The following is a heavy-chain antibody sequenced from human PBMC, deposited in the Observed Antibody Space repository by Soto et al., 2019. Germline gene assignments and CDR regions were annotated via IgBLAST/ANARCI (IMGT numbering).Heavy chain of an antibody. V-gene: IGHV3-30-3*01. D-gene: IGHD4-17*01. Sequence: QPGGSLRLSCAASGFTFSSYAMHWVRQAPGKGLEWVAVISYDGSNKYYADSVKGRFTISRDNSKNTLYLQMNSLRAEDTAVYYCARDVVDGDYPSASWFDPWGQGTLVTVSS. CDR2: ISYDGSNK. J-gene: IGHJ5*02. CDR3: ARDVVDGDYPSASWFDP. CDR1: GFTFSSYA.